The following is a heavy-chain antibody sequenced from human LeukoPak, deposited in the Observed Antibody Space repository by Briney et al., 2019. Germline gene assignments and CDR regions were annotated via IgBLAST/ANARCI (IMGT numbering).Heavy chain of an antibody. CDR2: INPDGRDT. J-gene: IGHJ1*01. Sequence: SLRXXXXVXXXTFNXCWMNWVRQAPGKGLEWVAHINPDGRDTYYVDSVKGRFTISRDNAQNSMYLQMNSLRVEDTAVYYCTSWGDTTAEYFQRWGQGTLVTVSS. D-gene: IGHD2-21*02. CDR1: XXTFNXCW. V-gene: IGHV3-7*01. CDR3: TSWGDTTAEYFQR.